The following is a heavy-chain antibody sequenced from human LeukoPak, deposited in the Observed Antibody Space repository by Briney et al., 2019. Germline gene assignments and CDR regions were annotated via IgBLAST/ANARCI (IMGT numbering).Heavy chain of an antibody. Sequence: SETLSLTCTASGGSISSYYWSWIRQPPGKGLEWIGYIYYSGSTNYNPSLKSRVTISVDTSKNQFSLELSSVTAADTAVYYCARQAYYDSSGYPFDPWGQGTLVTVSS. CDR3: ARQAYYDSSGYPFDP. D-gene: IGHD3-22*01. J-gene: IGHJ5*02. CDR1: GGSISSYY. V-gene: IGHV4-59*08. CDR2: IYYSGST.